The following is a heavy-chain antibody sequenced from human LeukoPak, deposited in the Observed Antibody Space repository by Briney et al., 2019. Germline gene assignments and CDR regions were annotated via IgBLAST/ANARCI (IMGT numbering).Heavy chain of an antibody. CDR3: AKAWSDNLTGYSDDAIDI. J-gene: IGHJ3*02. Sequence: SQTLSLTCTVSGGSISSSSYYWSWIRQTAGMELEWIGRIYTTGSTNYNPSLKSRVTTSVDTSKNQFSLKLSSVTAADTAVYYSAKAWSDNLTGYSDDAIDIWGQGTMVTVSS. V-gene: IGHV4-61*02. D-gene: IGHD3-9*01. CDR2: IYTTGST. CDR1: GGSISSSSYY.